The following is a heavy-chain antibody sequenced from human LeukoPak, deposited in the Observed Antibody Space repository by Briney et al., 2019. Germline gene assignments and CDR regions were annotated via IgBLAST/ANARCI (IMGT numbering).Heavy chain of an antibody. CDR2: INTNTGNP. J-gene: IGHJ5*02. Sequence: GASVKVSCKASGYTFTSYAMNWVRQAPGQGLEWMGWINTNTGNPTYAQGFTGRFVFSLDTSVSTAYLQISSLKAEDTAVYYCARDLQEYCSSTSCWRWYYGSGSYYGYNWFDPWGQGTLVTVSS. CDR3: ARDLQEYCSSTSCWRWYYGSGSYYGYNWFDP. D-gene: IGHD2-2*01. CDR1: GYTFTSYA. V-gene: IGHV7-4-1*02.